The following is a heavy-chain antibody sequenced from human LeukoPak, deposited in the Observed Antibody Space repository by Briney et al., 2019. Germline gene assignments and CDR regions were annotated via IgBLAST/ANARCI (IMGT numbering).Heavy chain of an antibody. Sequence: GASVKVSCKASGYTFTSYGISWVPQAPGQRLEWMGWTSAYNGNTNEAQKLQGRVTLTTDTSTSTAYMELRSLRSDDTAVYYCARDSSGWYGTGGRDYWGQGTLVTVSS. CDR2: TSAYNGNT. V-gene: IGHV1-18*01. J-gene: IGHJ4*02. CDR3: ARDSSGWYGTGGRDY. D-gene: IGHD6-19*01. CDR1: GYTFTSYG.